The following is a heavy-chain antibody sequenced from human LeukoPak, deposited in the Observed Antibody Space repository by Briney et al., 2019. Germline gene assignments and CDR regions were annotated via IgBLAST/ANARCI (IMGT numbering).Heavy chain of an antibody. CDR2: INHSGST. D-gene: IGHD6-19*01. Sequence: SETLSLTCAVYGVSFSGYYWSWIRQPPGKGLEWIGEINHSGSTNYNPSLKSRVTISVDTSKNQFSLKLSSVTAADTAVYYCARDPIAVAEPHYYYGMDVWGQGTTVTVSS. V-gene: IGHV4-34*01. CDR3: ARDPIAVAEPHYYYGMDV. J-gene: IGHJ6*02. CDR1: GVSFSGYY.